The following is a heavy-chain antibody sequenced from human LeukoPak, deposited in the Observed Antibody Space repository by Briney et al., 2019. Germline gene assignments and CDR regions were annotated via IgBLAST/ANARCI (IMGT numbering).Heavy chain of an antibody. CDR1: GYTFTSYY. CDR2: INPSDGST. J-gene: IGHJ4*02. Sequence: GASVKVSCKASGYTFTSYYMHWVRQAPAPGLEWMGIINPSDGSTSYAQKFQGRVTMTRDMSTSTVYMELSSLRSEDTAVYYCAREYILTAYYGDYWGQGTLVTVSS. D-gene: IGHD3-9*01. V-gene: IGHV1-46*01. CDR3: AREYILTAYYGDY.